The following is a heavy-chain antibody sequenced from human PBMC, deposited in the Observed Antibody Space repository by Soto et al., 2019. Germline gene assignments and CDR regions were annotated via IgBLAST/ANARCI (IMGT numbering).Heavy chain of an antibody. Sequence: PGGSLRLSCASSGFTFSSYAMSLVRQAPGKGLEWVSAISGSGGSTYYADSVRGRFTISRDNSKNTLYLQMNSLRAEDTAVYYCAKVSYYYGSGIDIWGQGTMVTVSS. CDR1: GFTFSSYA. CDR3: AKVSYYYGSGIDI. CDR2: ISGSGGST. J-gene: IGHJ3*02. D-gene: IGHD3-10*01. V-gene: IGHV3-23*01.